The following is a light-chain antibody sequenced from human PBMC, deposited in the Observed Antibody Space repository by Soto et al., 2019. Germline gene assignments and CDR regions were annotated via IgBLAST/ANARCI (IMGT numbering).Light chain of an antibody. CDR2: GAS. J-gene: IGKJ4*01. V-gene: IGKV1-9*01. CDR1: QGISSY. CDR3: QQLNSYPLS. Sequence: DIQLTQSPSFLSASVGDRVTITCRASQGISSYFAWYQQKPGKAPKFLVYGASTLQSGVPSRFSASESRTEFTITISSPLPEDFATKYCQQLNSYPLSFAGGTKVEIK.